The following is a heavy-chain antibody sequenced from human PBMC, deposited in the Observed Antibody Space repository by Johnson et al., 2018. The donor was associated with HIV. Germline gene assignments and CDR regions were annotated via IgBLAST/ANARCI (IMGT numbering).Heavy chain of an antibody. CDR2: ISYDGSNK. Sequence: QVQLVESGGGVVQPGRSLRLSCAASGFTFSSYAMHWVRQAPGNGLEWVAVISYDGSNKYYADSVKGRFTISRDNSKNTLYLQMNSLRAEDTAVYYCATYYDNSGYTLWGNAFDIWGQGTMVTVSS. J-gene: IGHJ3*02. V-gene: IGHV3-30-3*01. CDR1: GFTFSSYA. D-gene: IGHD3-22*01. CDR3: ATYYDNSGYTLWGNAFDI.